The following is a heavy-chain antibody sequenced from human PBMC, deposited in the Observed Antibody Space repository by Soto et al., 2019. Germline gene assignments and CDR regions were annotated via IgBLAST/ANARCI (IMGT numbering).Heavy chain of an antibody. J-gene: IGHJ5*02. D-gene: IGHD1-7*01. V-gene: IGHV3-48*03. CDR3: ARVGGTGTGWFDP. CDR1: GFTFSSYE. CDR2: ISSSGSTI. Sequence: GGSLRLSCAASGFTFSSYEMNWVRQAPGKGLEWVSYISSSGSTIYYADSAKGRFTISRDNAKNSLYLQMNSLRAEDTAVYYCARVGGTGTGWFDPWGQGTLVTVSS.